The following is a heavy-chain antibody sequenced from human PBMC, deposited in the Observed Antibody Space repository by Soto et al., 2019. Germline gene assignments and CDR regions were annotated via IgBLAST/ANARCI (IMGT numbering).Heavy chain of an antibody. Sequence: GGSLRLSCAASGFTFDDYTMHWVRQAPGKGLEWVSLISWDGGSTYYADSVKGRFTISRDNSKNSLYLQMNSLRTEDTALYYCAKGSSSWLDYYYYGMDVWGQGTTVTVSS. CDR2: ISWDGGST. D-gene: IGHD6-13*01. CDR1: GFTFDDYT. J-gene: IGHJ6*02. CDR3: AKGSSSWLDYYYYGMDV. V-gene: IGHV3-43*01.